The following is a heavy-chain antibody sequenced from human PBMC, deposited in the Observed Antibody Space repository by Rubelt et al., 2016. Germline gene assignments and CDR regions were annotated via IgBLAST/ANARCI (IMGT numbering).Heavy chain of an antibody. CDR3: ARAVECRLGGDCYLAPFDY. CDR1: YTFTSYA. Sequence: YTFTSYAMHWVRQAPGQRLEWMGIINPSGGSTSYAQKFQGRVTMTRDTSTSTVYMELSSLRSEDTAVYYCARAVECRLGGDCYLAPFDYWGQGTLVTVSS. J-gene: IGHJ4*02. CDR2: INPSGGST. V-gene: IGHV1-46*01. D-gene: IGHD2-21*02.